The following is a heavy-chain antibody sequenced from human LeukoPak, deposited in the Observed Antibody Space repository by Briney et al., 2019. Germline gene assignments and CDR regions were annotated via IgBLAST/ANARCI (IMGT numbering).Heavy chain of an antibody. V-gene: IGHV1-69*13. Sequence: SVKVSRTASGGTFSSYAISWVRQAPGQGLEWMGGIIPIFGTANYAQKFQGRVTITADESTSTAYMELSSLRSEDTAVYYCAREYYYDSSGYLFDYWGQGTLVTVSS. CDR3: AREYYYDSSGYLFDY. CDR2: IIPIFGTA. D-gene: IGHD3-22*01. CDR1: GGTFSSYA. J-gene: IGHJ4*02.